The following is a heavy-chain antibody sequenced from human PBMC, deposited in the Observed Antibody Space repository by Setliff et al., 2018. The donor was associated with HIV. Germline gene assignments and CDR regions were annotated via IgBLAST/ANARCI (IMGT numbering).Heavy chain of an antibody. D-gene: IGHD6-13*01. V-gene: IGHV1-18*01. CDR2: ISPYNGNT. Sequence: ASVKVSCKASGYTFISYGISWVRQAPGQGLEWMGWISPYNGNTNYAQKFQGRVTMTRDTFTSTAYMEVRSLRPDDTAVYYCARDAARRAAADTPVWFDPWGQGTLVTVSS. J-gene: IGHJ5*02. CDR1: GYTFISYG. CDR3: ARDAARRAAADTPVWFDP.